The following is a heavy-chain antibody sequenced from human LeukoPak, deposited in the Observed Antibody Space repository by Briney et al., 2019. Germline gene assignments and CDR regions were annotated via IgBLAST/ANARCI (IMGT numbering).Heavy chain of an antibody. V-gene: IGHV4-30-2*01. CDR3: ARGVSMVRGRGWFDP. D-gene: IGHD3-10*01. CDR1: GGSISSGGYS. CDR2: SYHSGST. Sequence: SETLSLTCAVSGGSISSGGYSWSWIRQPPGKGLEWIGYSYHSGSTYYNPSLKSRVTMSVDRSKNQLSLKLSSVTAADTAVYYCARGVSMVRGRGWFDPWGQGTLVTVSS. J-gene: IGHJ5*02.